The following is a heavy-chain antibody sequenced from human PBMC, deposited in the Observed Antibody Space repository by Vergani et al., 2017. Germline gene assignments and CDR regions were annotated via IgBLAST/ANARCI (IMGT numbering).Heavy chain of an antibody. CDR3: ARDRGNTVTPVFVRNYYMDV. V-gene: IGHV1-18*01. Sequence: QVQLVQSGAEVKKPGASVKVSCKASGYTFTSYGISWVRQAPGQGLEWMGWISAYNGNTNYAQKLQGRVTMTTDTSTSTAYMELRSLRSDDTAVYYCARDRGNTVTPVFVRNYYMDVWGKGTTVTVSS. CDR2: ISAYNGNT. D-gene: IGHD4-17*01. J-gene: IGHJ6*03. CDR1: GYTFTSYG.